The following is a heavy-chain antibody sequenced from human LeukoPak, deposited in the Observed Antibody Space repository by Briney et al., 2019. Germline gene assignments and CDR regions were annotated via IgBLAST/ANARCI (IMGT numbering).Heavy chain of an antibody. D-gene: IGHD2-15*01. CDR2: IYYSGTT. J-gene: IGHJ3*02. V-gene: IGHV4-30-4*08. CDR1: GGSISSGDYH. Sequence: PSETLSLTCTVSGGSISSGDYHWSWIRQPPGKGLEWIGYIYYSGTTYYDPSLRSRTSISPDTSKNHFSLRLTSVTAADTAVYYCARASPATVSFDIWGQGTLVTVSS. CDR3: ARASPATVSFDI.